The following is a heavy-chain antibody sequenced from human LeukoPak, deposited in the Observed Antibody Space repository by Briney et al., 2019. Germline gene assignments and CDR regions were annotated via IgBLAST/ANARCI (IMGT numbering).Heavy chain of an antibody. Sequence: SETLSLTCTVSGGSLSSGSYYWSWIRQPAGKGLEWIGRIYTSGSTNYNPSLKSRVTISVDTSKNQFSLKLSSVTAADTAVYYCASGLRYFDLYYWGQGTLVTVSS. D-gene: IGHD3-9*01. CDR2: IYTSGST. V-gene: IGHV4-61*02. J-gene: IGHJ4*02. CDR3: ASGLRYFDLYY. CDR1: GGSLSSGSYY.